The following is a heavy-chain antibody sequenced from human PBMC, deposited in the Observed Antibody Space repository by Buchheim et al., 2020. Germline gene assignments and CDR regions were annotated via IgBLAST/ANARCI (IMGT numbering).Heavy chain of an antibody. J-gene: IGHJ6*03. CDR2: FNPNSGGT. D-gene: IGHD1-26*01. CDR3: ARGSGSYYVPYYYYYYMDV. CDR1: GYPFTGYY. Sequence: QVQLVQSGAEVKKPGASVKVSCKASGYPFTGYYMHWVRQAPGQGLEWMGWFNPNSGGTNYAQKFQGWVTMTRDTSISTAYMELSRLRSDDTAVYYCARGSGSYYVPYYYYYYMDVWGKGTT. V-gene: IGHV1-2*04.